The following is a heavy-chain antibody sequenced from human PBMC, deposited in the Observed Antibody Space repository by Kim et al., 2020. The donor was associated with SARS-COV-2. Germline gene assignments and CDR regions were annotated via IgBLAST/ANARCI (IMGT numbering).Heavy chain of an antibody. CDR1: GFTFSSYG. V-gene: IGHV3-30*18. Sequence: GGSLRLSCAASGFTFSSYGMHWVRQAPGKGLEWVAVISYDGSNKYYADSVKGRFTISRDNSKNTLYLQMNSLRAEDTAVYYCAKELRYFDSDWFDPWGQG. D-gene: IGHD3-9*01. J-gene: IGHJ5*02. CDR3: AKELRYFDSDWFDP. CDR2: ISYDGSNK.